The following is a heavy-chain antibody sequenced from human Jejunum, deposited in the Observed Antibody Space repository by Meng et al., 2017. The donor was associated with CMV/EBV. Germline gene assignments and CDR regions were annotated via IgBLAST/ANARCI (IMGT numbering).Heavy chain of an antibody. CDR3: AREGKSGRPGEYYCDGPSDS. J-gene: IGHJ5*01. CDR2: IISMYGTT. Sequence: YAICCVRQAPGQGLGWMGEIISMYGTTNYAQKFQDRVTITADKSTSTAYMELSRLTVENTAVYYCAREGKSGRPGEYYCDGPSDSWGQGTLVTVSS. V-gene: IGHV1-69*06. D-gene: IGHD3-16*01. CDR1: YA.